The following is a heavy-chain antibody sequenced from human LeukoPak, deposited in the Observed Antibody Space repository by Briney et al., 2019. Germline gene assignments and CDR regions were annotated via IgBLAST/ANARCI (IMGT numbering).Heavy chain of an antibody. CDR1: GFTFSTYA. D-gene: IGHD3-10*01. V-gene: IGHV3-23*01. CDR2: ISGRGTGT. CDR3: AKDRPASHGSGSFGDY. Sequence: GGSLRLSCGASGFTFSTYAMGWVRQAPGEGLEWVSAISGRGTGTYYADSIKGRFTISRDNSRSTMYLQMDSLRVEDTAVYYCAKDRPASHGSGSFGDYWGRGTQVTVTT. J-gene: IGHJ4*02.